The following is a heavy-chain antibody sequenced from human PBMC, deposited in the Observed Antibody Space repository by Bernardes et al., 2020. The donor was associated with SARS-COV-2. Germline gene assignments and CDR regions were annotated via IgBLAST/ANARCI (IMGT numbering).Heavy chain of an antibody. J-gene: IGHJ6*03. Sequence: GGSLRLSRAASGFTVSSNYMSWVLQAPGKGLQWVSVIYSGGSTYYAESVKGRFTISRDNSKNMLYLQMNSLRAEDTAVYYCARGYCSSTSCTPYYYYYMDVWGKGTTVTVSS. V-gene: IGHV3-53*01. CDR3: ARGYCSSTSCTPYYYYYMDV. CDR1: GFTVSSNY. D-gene: IGHD2-2*01. CDR2: IYSGGST.